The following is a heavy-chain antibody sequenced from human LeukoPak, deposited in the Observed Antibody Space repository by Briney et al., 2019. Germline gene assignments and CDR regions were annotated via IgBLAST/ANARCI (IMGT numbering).Heavy chain of an antibody. D-gene: IGHD1-7*01. J-gene: IGHJ4*02. CDR2: IYYRGST. CDR1: GGSISSYY. Sequence: LETLSLTCTVSGGSISSYYWSWIRQTPGKGLEWIGYIYYRGSTNYNPSLKSRVTISVDTSKNQFSLNLSSVTAADTAVYYCARAGWDWNYDYWGQGTLVTVSS. V-gene: IGHV4-59*01. CDR3: ARAGWDWNYDY.